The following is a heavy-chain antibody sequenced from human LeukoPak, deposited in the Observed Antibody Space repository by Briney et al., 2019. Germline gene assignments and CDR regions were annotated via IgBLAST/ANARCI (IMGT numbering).Heavy chain of an antibody. CDR3: ASSRGYRSSTSCPNSPFDY. V-gene: IGHV1-2*02. Sequence: SVKVSCKASGYTFTGYYMHWVRQAPGQGLEWMGWINPNSGGTNYAQKFQGKVTMTRDTSISTAYMELSRLRSDDTAVYYCASSRGYRSSTSCPNSPFDYWGQGTLVTVSS. J-gene: IGHJ4*02. CDR1: GYTFTGYY. CDR2: INPNSGGT. D-gene: IGHD2-2*01.